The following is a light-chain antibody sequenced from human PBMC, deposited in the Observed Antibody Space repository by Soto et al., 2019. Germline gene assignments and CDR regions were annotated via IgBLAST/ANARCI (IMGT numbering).Light chain of an antibody. CDR3: SSYTTSSTRV. Sequence: QSALTQPAAVSGSPGQSITISCTGISSDVGGNNYVSWYQPHPGKAPRLMIYEVSNRPSEVSNRFSGSKSGNTASLTISGLQAEDEGDYYCSSYTTSSTRVFGGGTKLTVL. CDR2: EVS. CDR1: SSDVGGNNY. J-gene: IGLJ3*02. V-gene: IGLV2-14*01.